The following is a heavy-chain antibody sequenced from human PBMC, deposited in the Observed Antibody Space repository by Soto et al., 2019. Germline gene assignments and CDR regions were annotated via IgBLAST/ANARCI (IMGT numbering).Heavy chain of an antibody. J-gene: IGHJ5*02. D-gene: IGHD6-6*01. CDR2: MNPNSGNT. Sequence: QVQLVQSGAEVKKHGASVKVSCKASGYSFISYDINWVRQATGQGLEWMGWMNPNSGNTGYAQKFQGRVTMTRNTSISTAYMELSSLRSEDTAVYHCARGREYSTTFDPWGQGTLVTVSS. CDR3: ARGREYSTTFDP. V-gene: IGHV1-8*01. CDR1: GYSFISYD.